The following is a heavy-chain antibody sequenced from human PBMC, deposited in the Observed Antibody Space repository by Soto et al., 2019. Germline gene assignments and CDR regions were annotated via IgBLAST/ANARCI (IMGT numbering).Heavy chain of an antibody. CDR1: GYPVTAYY. J-gene: IGHJ3*02. Sequence: QLHLVHSGAVVKKPGASVTVSCSASGYPVTAYYMHWVRQAPGRGLEWMGGINPATGAAKYTQKIQGRVTMTRDTSTSNVVMELCGLTSEDTAVFYCARGGGVGVAGSAAFEMWGQGTLVTVSS. CDR3: ARGGGVGVAGSAAFEM. V-gene: IGHV1-2*02. D-gene: IGHD3-3*01. CDR2: INPATGAA.